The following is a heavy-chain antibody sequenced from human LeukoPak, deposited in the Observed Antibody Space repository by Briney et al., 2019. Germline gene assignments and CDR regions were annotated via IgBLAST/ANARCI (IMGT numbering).Heavy chain of an antibody. Sequence: SETLSLTCTVSGGSISSGGYYWSWIRQHPGQGLEWIVYIYHSGSTYYNPSLKSRVTISVDTSKNQFSLKLSSVTAADTAVYYCARDTAMVNAHYFDYWGQGTLVTVSS. V-gene: IGHV4-31*02. CDR2: IYHSGST. CDR1: GGSISSGGYY. D-gene: IGHD5-18*01. CDR3: ARDTAMVNAHYFDY. J-gene: IGHJ4*02.